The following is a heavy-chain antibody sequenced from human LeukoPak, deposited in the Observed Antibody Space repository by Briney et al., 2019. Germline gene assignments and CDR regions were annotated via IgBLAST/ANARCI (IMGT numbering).Heavy chain of an antibody. CDR2: ISSSGNYI. V-gene: IGHV3-21*01. CDR1: GFTFSSYY. D-gene: IGHD3-9*01. J-gene: IGHJ4*02. Sequence: GGSLRLSCAASGFTFSSYYMNWVRQAPGKGLDWVSSISSSGNYINYADSVKGRFTISRDNAKNSLFLQVSSLRGEDTGVYYCARGDNYFDYWGQGTLVTVSS. CDR3: ARGDNYFDY.